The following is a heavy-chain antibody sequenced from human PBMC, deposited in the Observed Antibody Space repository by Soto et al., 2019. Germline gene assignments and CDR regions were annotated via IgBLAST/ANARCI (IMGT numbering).Heavy chain of an antibody. D-gene: IGHD1-1*01. CDR2: IFYSGTT. J-gene: IGHJ6*02. CDR3: ARDLWVEPELYYYGMDV. V-gene: IGHV4-30-4*01. CDR1: GDSISSADYY. Sequence: SETLSLTCTVSGDSISSADYYWSWIRQTPGKGLEWIGHIFYSGTTYYNPSLKSRLTISVDTSKNHFSLRLTSVTAADTAVYYCARDLWVEPELYYYGMDVWGQGATVTVSS.